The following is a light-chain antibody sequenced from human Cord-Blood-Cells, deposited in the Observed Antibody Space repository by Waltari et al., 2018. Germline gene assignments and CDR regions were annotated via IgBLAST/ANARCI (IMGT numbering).Light chain of an antibody. CDR2: KAS. J-gene: IGKJ1*01. CDR1: QSISSW. CDR3: QQYNSYWT. Sequence: DIKITRSSPPLSASVLDRTTITCRASQSISSWLAWYQQKPGKAPKLLIYKASSLESGVPSRFSGSGSGTEFTLTISSLQPDDFATYYCQQYNSYWTFGQGTKVEIK. V-gene: IGKV1-5*03.